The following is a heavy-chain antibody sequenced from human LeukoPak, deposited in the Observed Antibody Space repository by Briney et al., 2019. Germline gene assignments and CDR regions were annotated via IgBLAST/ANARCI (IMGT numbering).Heavy chain of an antibody. Sequence: ASVKVSCKASGYTFTSYVINWVRQATGQGLEWMGWMNPNSGNTGYAQKFQGRVTMTRSTSISTAYMELSSLRSEDTAVYYRVAQGYNWNAYESLGYFDYWGQGTLVTVSS. D-gene: IGHD1-20*01. CDR2: MNPNSGNT. CDR3: VAQGYNWNAYESLGYFDY. CDR1: GYTFTSYV. J-gene: IGHJ4*02. V-gene: IGHV1-8*01.